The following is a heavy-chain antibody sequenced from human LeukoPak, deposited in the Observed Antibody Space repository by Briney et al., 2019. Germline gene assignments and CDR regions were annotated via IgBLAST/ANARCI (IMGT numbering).Heavy chain of an antibody. J-gene: IGHJ5*02. CDR2: IYYSGST. Sequence: PSETLSLTCTVSGGSISSYYWSWIRQPPGKGLEWIGYIYYSGSTNYNPSLKSRVTISVDTSKNQFSLKLSSVTAADTAVYYCARGLRLGINWFDPWGQGTLVTVSS. D-gene: IGHD5/OR15-5a*01. V-gene: IGHV4-59*01. CDR1: GGSISSYY. CDR3: ARGLRLGINWFDP.